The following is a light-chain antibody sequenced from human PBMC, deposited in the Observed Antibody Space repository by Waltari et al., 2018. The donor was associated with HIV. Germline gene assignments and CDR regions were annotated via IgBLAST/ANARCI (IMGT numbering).Light chain of an antibody. CDR3: QEYSGYFRT. CDR1: QSVGYY. V-gene: IGKV3-11*01. J-gene: IGKJ1*01. CDR2: DTS. Sequence: EIVLTQSPATLSLSPGERATLSCRASQSVGYYLAWYQQKPGQAPRLLIYDTSIRATGIPARFSGSGSGTDFTHTISSLESEDFATYYCQEYSGYFRTFGQGTKVEIK.